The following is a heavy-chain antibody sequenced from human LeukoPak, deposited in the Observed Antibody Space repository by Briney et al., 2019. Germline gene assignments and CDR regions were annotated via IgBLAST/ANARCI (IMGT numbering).Heavy chain of an antibody. D-gene: IGHD5-24*01. J-gene: IGHJ4*02. CDR2: ISSISSTI. Sequence: GGSLRLSCAASGFTFSIYSMNWVRQAPGKGLEWVSYISSISSTIYYADSVKGRFTISRDNAKTSLYLQMNSLRAEDTALYYCAKDLGPGSMATSPGFDYWGQGTLVTVSS. CDR3: AKDLGPGSMATSPGFDY. CDR1: GFTFSIYS. V-gene: IGHV3-48*04.